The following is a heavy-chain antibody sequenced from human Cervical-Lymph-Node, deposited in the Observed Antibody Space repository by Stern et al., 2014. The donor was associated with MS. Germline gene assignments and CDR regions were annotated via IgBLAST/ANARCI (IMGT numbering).Heavy chain of an antibody. D-gene: IGHD6-13*01. V-gene: IGHV7-4-1*02. CDR3: ARRQPTRHGSWYLGLFDY. CDR1: GYTFTSYA. CDR2: INTNTGNP. Sequence: VQLVESVSELKKPGASVKVSCKASGYTFTSYAMNWVRQAPGQGLEWMGWINTNTGNPTYAQGFTGRFVFSLDTSVSTAYLQISSLKAEDTAVYYCARRQPTRHGSWYLGLFDYWGQGTLVTVSS. J-gene: IGHJ4*02.